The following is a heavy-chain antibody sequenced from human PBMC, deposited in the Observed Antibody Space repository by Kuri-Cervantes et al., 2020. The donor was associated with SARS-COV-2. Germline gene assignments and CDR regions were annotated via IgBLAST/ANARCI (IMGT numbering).Heavy chain of an antibody. J-gene: IGHJ4*02. Sequence: GESLKISCAASGFTFSGYWMSWVRQAPGKGLEWVANIKQDGGEKYYVDSVKGRFTISRDNSKNTLYLQMNSLRAEDTAAYYCATSLRFLEWFSGDYWGQGTLVTVSS. CDR1: GFTFSGYW. CDR2: IKQDGGEK. V-gene: IGHV3-7*01. D-gene: IGHD3-3*01. CDR3: ATSLRFLEWFSGDY.